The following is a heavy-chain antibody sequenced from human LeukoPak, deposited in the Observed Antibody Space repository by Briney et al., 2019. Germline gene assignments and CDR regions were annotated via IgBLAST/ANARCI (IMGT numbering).Heavy chain of an antibody. V-gene: IGHV1-69*01. J-gene: IGHJ4*02. CDR1: GGTFSSYA. CDR2: IIPIFGTA. D-gene: IGHD2-21*01. CDR3: ARGPLGDPAYFDY. Sequence: ASVKVSCKASGGTFSSYAMSWVRQAPGQGLEWMGGIIPIFGTANYAQKFQGRVTITADESTSTAYMELSSLRSEDTAVYYCARGPLGDPAYFDYWGQGTLVSVSS.